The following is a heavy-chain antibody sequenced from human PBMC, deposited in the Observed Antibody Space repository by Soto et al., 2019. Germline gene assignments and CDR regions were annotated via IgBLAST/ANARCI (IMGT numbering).Heavy chain of an antibody. J-gene: IGHJ6*02. CDR1: GDSISRGGYS. Sequence: SETLSLTCAVSGDSISRGGYSWTWIRQPPGKALEWIGNIYDSGSTSYNPSLKSRVTISVDRSKNQFSLKLMSVTAADTAVYFCARGSSSYYDYGMDVWGQGTAVTVSS. D-gene: IGHD6-6*01. CDR2: IYDSGST. V-gene: IGHV4-30-2*01. CDR3: ARGSSSYYDYGMDV.